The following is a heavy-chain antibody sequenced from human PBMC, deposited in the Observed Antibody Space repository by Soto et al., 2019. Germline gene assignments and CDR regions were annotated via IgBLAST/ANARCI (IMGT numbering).Heavy chain of an antibody. CDR3: ARGWGSPDP. CDR1: TFTLSSYV. D-gene: IGHD7-27*01. J-gene: IGHJ5*02. Sequence: PGGSLRLSCVAYTFTLSSYVMTWVRQAPGKGLEWVSSISPSGGDTYYADFVKGRVTISRDNSINTLYLQMDSLRVEDTALYYCARGWGSPDPWGQGTLVTVSS. V-gene: IGHV3-23*01. CDR2: ISPSGGDT.